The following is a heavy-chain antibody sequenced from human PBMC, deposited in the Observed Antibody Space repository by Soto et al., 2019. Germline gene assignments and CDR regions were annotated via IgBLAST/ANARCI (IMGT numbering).Heavy chain of an antibody. D-gene: IGHD1-26*01. CDR2: INPNSGGT. CDR1: GYTFTGYY. V-gene: IGHV1-2*04. J-gene: IGHJ3*02. CDR3: ARDCYGGSYYGRPTDANDAFDI. Sequence: GASVKVSCKASGYTFTGYYMHWVRQAPGQGLEWMGWINPNSGGTNYAQKFQGWVTMTRDTSISTAYMELSRLRSDDTAVYYCARDCYGGSYYGRPTDANDAFDIWGQGTMVTVSS.